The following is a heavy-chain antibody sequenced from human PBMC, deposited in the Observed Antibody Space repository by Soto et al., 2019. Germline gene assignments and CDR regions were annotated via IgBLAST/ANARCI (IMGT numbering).Heavy chain of an antibody. CDR1: GYTFTSYA. Sequence: ASVKVSCKASGYTFTSYAMHWVRQAPGQRLEWMGWINAGNGNTKYSQKFQGRVTITRDTSASTAYMELSSLRSEDTAVYYCARGGYSSGWYKDVFDIWGQGTMVTVSS. CDR3: ARGGYSSGWYKDVFDI. J-gene: IGHJ3*02. CDR2: INAGNGNT. V-gene: IGHV1-3*01. D-gene: IGHD6-19*01.